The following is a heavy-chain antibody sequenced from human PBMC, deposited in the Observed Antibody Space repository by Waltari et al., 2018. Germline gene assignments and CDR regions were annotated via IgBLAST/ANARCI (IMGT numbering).Heavy chain of an antibody. J-gene: IGHJ6*03. CDR3: ARAGAVWGSYRYYYYYMDV. D-gene: IGHD3-16*02. CDR1: GGSISSGDYY. CDR2: IYYSGDT. Sequence: QVQLQESGPGLVKPSQTLSLSCTVSGGSISSGDYYWSWIRQPPGKGLEWIGYIYYSGDTYYNPSLKSRVTISVDTSKNQFSLKLSSVTAADTAVYYCARAGAVWGSYRYYYYYMDVWGKGTTVTVSS. V-gene: IGHV4-30-4*08.